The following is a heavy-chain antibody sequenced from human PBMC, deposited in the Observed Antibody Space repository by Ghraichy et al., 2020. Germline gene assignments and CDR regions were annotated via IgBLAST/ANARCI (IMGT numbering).Heavy chain of an antibody. V-gene: IGHV3-49*03. CDR2: IRNKPDGGTT. Sequence: GASLRLSCSASGFTFGDYSMAWFRQAPGKGLEWVGFIRNKPDGGTTNYAASVRGRFIISRDDSKSIAYLQMNSLKNEDTGIYYCTRDRPLDYWGQGTLVTVSS. CDR1: GFTFGDYS. CDR3: TRDRPLDY. J-gene: IGHJ4*02.